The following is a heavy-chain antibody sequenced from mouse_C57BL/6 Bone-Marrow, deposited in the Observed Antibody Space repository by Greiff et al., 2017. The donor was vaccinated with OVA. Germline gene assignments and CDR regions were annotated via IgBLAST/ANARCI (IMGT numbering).Heavy chain of an antibody. CDR1: GYTLTDYY. CDR2: INPYNGGT. J-gene: IGHJ4*01. V-gene: IGHV1-19*01. D-gene: IGHD2-2*01. Sequence: VQLQQSGPVLVKPGASVKMSCKASGYTLTDYYMNWVKQSHGKSLEWIGVINPYNGGTSYNQKFKGKATLTVDKSSSTAYMELNSLTSEDSAVYYCAVYGYDVDYWGQGTSVTVSS. CDR3: AVYGYDVDY.